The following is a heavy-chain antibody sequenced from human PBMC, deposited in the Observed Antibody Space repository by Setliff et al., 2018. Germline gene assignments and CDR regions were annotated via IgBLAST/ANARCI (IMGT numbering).Heavy chain of an antibody. CDR3: AKDNIWSLDD. D-gene: IGHD2-15*01. CDR1: GFSFSTYT. V-gene: IGHV3-30*01. CDR2: ISADGANE. Sequence: GGSLRLSCVASGFSFSTYTVHWVRQAPGKGLEWISADGANEYYADSVKGRFTISRDKSRNTLFLQMNSLRAEDTGVYYCAKDNIWSLDDWGQGTLVTAPQ. J-gene: IGHJ1*01.